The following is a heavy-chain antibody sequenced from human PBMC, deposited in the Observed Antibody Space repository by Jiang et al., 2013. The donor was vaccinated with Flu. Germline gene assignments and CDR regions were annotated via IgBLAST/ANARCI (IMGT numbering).Heavy chain of an antibody. V-gene: IGHV4-59*13. CDR1: GSSISSYY. D-gene: IGHD1-14*01. Sequence: GLVKPSETLSLTCTVSGSSISSYYWNWFRQSPRKGLEWIGYVYDIGSPSYSPSLKSRVTISVDTSKNQFSLRLNSVTAADTAVYYYAKSGAGFPYGMDVWGQGTTVFVSS. CDR3: AKSGAGFPYGMDV. CDR2: VYDIGSP. J-gene: IGHJ6*02.